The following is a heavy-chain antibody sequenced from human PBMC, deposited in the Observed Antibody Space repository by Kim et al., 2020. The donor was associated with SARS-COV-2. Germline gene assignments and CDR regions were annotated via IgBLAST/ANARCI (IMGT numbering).Heavy chain of an antibody. Sequence: SVKVSCKASGGTFSSYAISWVRQAPGQGLEWMGGIIPIFGTANYAQKFQGRVTITSDESTSTAYMELSSLRSEDTAVYYCALYSSRWIFDFGYWGQGTRVTVS. CDR2: IIPIFGTA. CDR3: ALYSSRWIFDFGY. J-gene: IGHJ4*02. D-gene: IGHD6-13*01. V-gene: IGHV1-69*13. CDR1: GGTFSSYA.